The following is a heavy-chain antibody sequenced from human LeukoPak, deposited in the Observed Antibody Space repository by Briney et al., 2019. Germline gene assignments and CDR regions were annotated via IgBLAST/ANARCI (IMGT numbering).Heavy chain of an antibody. Sequence: ASVKVSCKASGYTFTSYYMHWVRQAPGQGLEWMGIINPSGGSTSYAQKFQGRVTMTRDMSTSTVYMELSSLRSEDTAVYYCARVRRWWYFDDWGQGTQVIVSS. CDR3: ARVRRWWYFDD. D-gene: IGHD2-15*01. CDR2: INPSGGST. J-gene: IGHJ4*02. V-gene: IGHV1-46*01. CDR1: GYTFTSYY.